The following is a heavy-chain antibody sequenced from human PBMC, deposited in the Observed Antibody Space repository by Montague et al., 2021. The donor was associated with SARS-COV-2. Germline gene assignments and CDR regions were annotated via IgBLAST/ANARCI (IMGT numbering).Heavy chain of an antibody. J-gene: IGHJ6*02. CDR1: GFTFSSYA. Sequence: SLRLSCAASGFTFSSYAMHWVRQAPGKGLEWVSVITYDGSIKYYADSVKGRFTISRDNSKNTLYLQMNSLRAEDTAVYYCARDRWYYDILTGYLPRPYYYYYYGMDVWGQGTTVTVSS. V-gene: IGHV3-30-3*01. CDR2: ITYDGSIK. CDR3: ARDRWYYDILTGYLPRPYYYYYYGMDV. D-gene: IGHD3-9*01.